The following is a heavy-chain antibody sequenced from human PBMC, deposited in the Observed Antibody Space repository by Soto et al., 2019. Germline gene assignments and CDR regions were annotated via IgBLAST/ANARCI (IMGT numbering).Heavy chain of an antibody. CDR2: ISYDGSNK. D-gene: IGHD2-8*01. CDR3: AKCNGDIYDCYAMEV. J-gene: IGHJ6*02. Sequence: QVQLVESGGGVVQPGRSLRLSCAASGFTFSSYGMHWVRQAPGKGLEWVAVISYDGSNKYYADSVKGRFTISRDNSKNTLYLQMNSLRAEDTAVYYCAKCNGDIYDCYAMEVWGQGTKVTVSS. V-gene: IGHV3-30*18. CDR1: GFTFSSYG.